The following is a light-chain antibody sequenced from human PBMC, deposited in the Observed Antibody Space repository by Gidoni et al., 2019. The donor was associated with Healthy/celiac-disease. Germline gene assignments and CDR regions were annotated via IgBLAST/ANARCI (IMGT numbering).Light chain of an antibody. CDR3: QQYYSYPQT. CDR2: AAS. J-gene: IGKJ1*01. Sequence: AIRMTQSPSSFSASTGDRVTITCRASQGISSYLAWYQQKPGKAPKLLIYAASTLQSEVPSRFSGSGSGTDFTLTISCLQSEDFATYYCQQYYSYPQTFGQGTKAEIK. V-gene: IGKV1-8*01. CDR1: QGISSY.